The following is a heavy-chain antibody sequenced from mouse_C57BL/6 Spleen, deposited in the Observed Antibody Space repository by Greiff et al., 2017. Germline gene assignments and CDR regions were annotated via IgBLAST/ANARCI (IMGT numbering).Heavy chain of an antibody. CDR1: GFNIKDDY. CDR2: IDPENGDT. V-gene: IGHV14-4*01. J-gene: IGHJ1*03. Sequence: EVQLQQSGAELVRPGASVKLSCTASGFNIKDDYMHWVKQRPEQGLEWIGWIDPENGDTEYASKFQGKATITADTSSNTAYLQLSSLTSEDTAVYYCTPQGGYYGSSLWYFDVWGTGTTVTVSS. D-gene: IGHD1-1*01. CDR3: TPQGGYYGSSLWYFDV.